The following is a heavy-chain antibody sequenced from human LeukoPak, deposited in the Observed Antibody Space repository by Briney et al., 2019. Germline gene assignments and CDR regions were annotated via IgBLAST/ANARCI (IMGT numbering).Heavy chain of an antibody. D-gene: IGHD5-12*01. CDR3: ARSGFAFGYHYFDF. J-gene: IGHJ4*02. Sequence: ASVKVSCKASGYFFTNYGFSWARQAPGQGPEWMGWISTSNGNTKYAQKFQGRVTLTRDTSASTAYMDLRSLRSDDTAVYFCARSGFAFGYHYFDFWGQGTLVTVSS. CDR1: GYFFTNYG. V-gene: IGHV1-18*01. CDR2: ISTSNGNT.